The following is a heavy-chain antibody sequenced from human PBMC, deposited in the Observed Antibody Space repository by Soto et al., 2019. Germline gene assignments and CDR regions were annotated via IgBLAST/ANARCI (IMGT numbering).Heavy chain of an antibody. V-gene: IGHV3-23*01. CDR2: ISGSGSFT. D-gene: IGHD3-10*01. J-gene: IGHJ4*02. CDR3: AKIPTGSGSSKCDY. Sequence: GGSMRLSCASGGVTFSTYSMNWVRQAPGKGLEWISAISGSGSFTHYADSVRGRFTISRDNSQNQLYLQMNNLRGDDTAMYYCAKIPTGSGSSKCDYWGQGIQVPV. CDR1: GVTFSTYS.